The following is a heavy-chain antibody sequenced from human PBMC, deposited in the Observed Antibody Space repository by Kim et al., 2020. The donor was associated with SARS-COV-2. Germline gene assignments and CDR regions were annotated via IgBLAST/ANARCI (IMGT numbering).Heavy chain of an antibody. J-gene: IGHJ5*02. D-gene: IGHD3-10*01. CDR3: AREGPTMVQGWFDP. Sequence: ADSVKGRFTISRDNAKNTLDLQMNSLRAEDTAVYYCAREGPTMVQGWFDPWGQGTLVTVSS. V-gene: IGHV3-33*01.